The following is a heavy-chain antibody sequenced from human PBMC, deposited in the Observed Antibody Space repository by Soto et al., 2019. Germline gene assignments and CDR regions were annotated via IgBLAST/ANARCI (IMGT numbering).Heavy chain of an antibody. Sequence: SVKVSCKASGGTFSSYAISWVRHAPGQGLEWMGGIIPIFGTANYAQKFQGRVTITADESTSTAYMELSSLRSEDTAVYYCARAGSSGYYTPYYYYGMDVWGQGTTVTVSS. D-gene: IGHD3-22*01. CDR3: ARAGSSGYYTPYYYYGMDV. CDR2: IIPIFGTA. V-gene: IGHV1-69*13. CDR1: GGTFSSYA. J-gene: IGHJ6*02.